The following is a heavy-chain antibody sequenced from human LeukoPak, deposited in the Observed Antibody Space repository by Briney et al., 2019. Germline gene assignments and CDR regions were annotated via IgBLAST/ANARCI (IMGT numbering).Heavy chain of an antibody. D-gene: IGHD6-25*01. J-gene: IGHJ4*02. CDR3: AKERPYSGYYLDF. Sequence: GGSLRLSCAASGSTFSSDAMSWVRQAPGKGLEWVSTISGSGGSTFYADSVKGRFTISRDNSKNTLYLQMNSLRAEDTAMYYCAKERPYSGYYLDFWGQGTLVTVSS. V-gene: IGHV3-23*01. CDR2: ISGSGGST. CDR1: GSTFSSDA.